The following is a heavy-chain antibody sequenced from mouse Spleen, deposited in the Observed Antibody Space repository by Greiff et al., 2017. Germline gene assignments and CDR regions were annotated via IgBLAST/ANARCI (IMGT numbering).Heavy chain of an antibody. CDR2: IWGGGST. V-gene: IGHV2-6*01. Sequence: QVQLQQSGPGLVAPSQSLSITCTVSGFSLTSYGVDWVRQSPGKGLEWLGVIWGGGSTNYNSALKSRLSISKDNSKSQVFLKMNSLQTDDTAMYYCASGEDYDGSPYAMDYWGQGTSVTVSS. J-gene: IGHJ4*01. CDR1: GFSLTSYG. D-gene: IGHD1-1*01. CDR3: ASGEDYDGSPYAMDY.